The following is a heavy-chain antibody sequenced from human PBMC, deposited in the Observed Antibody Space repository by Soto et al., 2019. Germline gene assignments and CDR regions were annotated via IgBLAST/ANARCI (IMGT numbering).Heavy chain of an antibody. CDR3: AISLSSIGTRLDY. V-gene: IGHV1-2*02. CDR1: GYIFTDFY. D-gene: IGHD1-1*01. J-gene: IGHJ4*01. Sequence: ASVKVSCKASGYIFTDFYMHWVRQAPGQGLEYMGWINPNTGGTKYSQRFQGRVTMTGGTLLLNWLTSDDTAVYYCAISLSSIGTRLDYWGQGTLVTVSS. CDR2: INPNTGGT.